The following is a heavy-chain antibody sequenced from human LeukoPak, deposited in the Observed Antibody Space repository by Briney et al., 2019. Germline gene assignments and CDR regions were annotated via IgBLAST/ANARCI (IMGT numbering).Heavy chain of an antibody. CDR3: ARETTNYYDSSGYSSTLFDY. CDR1: GYTFTSYA. J-gene: IGHJ4*02. Sequence: ASVKVSCKASGYTFTSYAMHWVRQAPGQRLEWMGWINAGNGNTKYSQKFQGRVTITADESTSTAYMELSSLRSEDTAVYYCARETTNYYDSSGYSSTLFDYWGQGTLVTVSS. D-gene: IGHD3-22*01. CDR2: INAGNGNT. V-gene: IGHV1-3*01.